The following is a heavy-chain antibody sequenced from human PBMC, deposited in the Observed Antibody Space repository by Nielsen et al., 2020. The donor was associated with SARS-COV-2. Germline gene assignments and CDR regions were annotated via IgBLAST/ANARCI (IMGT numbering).Heavy chain of an antibody. D-gene: IGHD2-15*01. Sequence: GESLKISCAASGFTFNTYGMHRVRQAPGKGLEWVAAISYDGSNKYYVDSVKGRFTISRDNSKNTLYLQMSSLREEDTAVYYCAKDWTAIVVVPSGGVDYWGQGTLVTVSS. CDR3: AKDWTAIVVVPSGGVDY. CDR1: GFTFNTYG. J-gene: IGHJ4*02. CDR2: ISYDGSNK. V-gene: IGHV3-30*18.